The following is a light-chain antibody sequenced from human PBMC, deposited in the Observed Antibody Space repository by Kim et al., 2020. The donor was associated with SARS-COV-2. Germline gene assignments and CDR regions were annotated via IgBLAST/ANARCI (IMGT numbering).Light chain of an antibody. V-gene: IGLV3-1*01. CDR3: QTWDSITVV. CDR1: KLPHNY. J-gene: IGLJ2*01. Sequence: VSPVPRASITCSEDKLPHNYACWYQQKPRQCPVLVIYQDTQRPSGIPERFSASNSGTTATLTISGTQAMDEADYYCQTWDSITVVFGGGTQLTVL. CDR2: QDT.